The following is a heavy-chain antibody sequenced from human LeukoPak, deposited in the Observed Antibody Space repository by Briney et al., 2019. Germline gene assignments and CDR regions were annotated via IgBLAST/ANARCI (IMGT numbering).Heavy chain of an antibody. J-gene: IGHJ3*02. D-gene: IGHD3-10*01. Sequence: ASVKVSCKTSGYTFTSYGISWVRQAPGQGLEWMGWISAYNGNTNYAQKLQGRVTMTTDTSTSTAYMELRSLRSDDTAVYYCARDRITMVREDQDAFDIWGQGTMVTVSS. V-gene: IGHV1-18*01. CDR3: ARDRITMVREDQDAFDI. CDR2: ISAYNGNT. CDR1: GYTFTSYG.